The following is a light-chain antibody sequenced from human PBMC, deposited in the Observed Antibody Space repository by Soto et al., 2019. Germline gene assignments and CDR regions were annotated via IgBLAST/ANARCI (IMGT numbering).Light chain of an antibody. CDR1: QNIDRY. V-gene: IGKV1-39*01. Sequence: DIQMTQSPSSLSASVGDRVSISCRTSQNIDRYLNWYQQKPGKAPQVLISGAASLQSGVPSRFDGSRSGTEFTLRISSLQPEDFATYFFQQSYSAPYTYGQRTRLEI. CDR3: QQSYSAPYT. CDR2: GAA. J-gene: IGKJ2*01.